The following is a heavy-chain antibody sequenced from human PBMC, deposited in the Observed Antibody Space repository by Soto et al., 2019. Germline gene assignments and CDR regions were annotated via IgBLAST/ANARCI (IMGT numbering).Heavy chain of an antibody. D-gene: IGHD2-15*01. J-gene: IGHJ6*02. Sequence: ASVKVSCKASGYTFTSYAMHWVRQAPGQGLEWMGCFNAENGNTKYAQKFQGRVTMTEDTSAGTAYMELSSLRSEDTAVYYCATGPRWRKNYYYYYGMDVWGQGTTVTVS. CDR1: GYTFTSYA. CDR2: FNAENGNT. CDR3: ATGPRWRKNYYYYYGMDV. V-gene: IGHV1-3*01.